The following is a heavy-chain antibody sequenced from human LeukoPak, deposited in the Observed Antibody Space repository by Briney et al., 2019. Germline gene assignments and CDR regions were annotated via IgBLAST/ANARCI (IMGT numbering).Heavy chain of an antibody. CDR1: GFTFNNYA. CDR3: AKDPVYTTVTTFPGFDI. J-gene: IGHJ3*02. D-gene: IGHD4-17*01. CDR2: ISGSGDST. V-gene: IGHV3-23*01. Sequence: GGSLRLSCAASGFTFNNYAMSWVHQAPGKGLEWVSGISGSGDSTYDADSVKGRFTISRDNSKNTLSLQMNSLRAEDTAVYYCAKDPVYTTVTTFPGFDIWGQGTMVIVSS.